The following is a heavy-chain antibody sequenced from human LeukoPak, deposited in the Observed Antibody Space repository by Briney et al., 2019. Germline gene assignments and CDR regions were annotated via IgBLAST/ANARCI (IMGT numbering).Heavy chain of an antibody. CDR1: GYTFTSYD. CDR3: ARRTSRYYCSGGSCYFDY. V-gene: IGHV1-8*01. J-gene: IGHJ4*02. Sequence: AASVKVSCKASGYTFTSYDINWVRQATGQGLEWMGWMNPNSGNTGYAQKLQGRVTMTTDTSTSTAYMELRSLRSDDTAVYYCARRTSRYYCSGGSCYFDYWGQGTLVTVSS. CDR2: MNPNSGNT. D-gene: IGHD2-15*01.